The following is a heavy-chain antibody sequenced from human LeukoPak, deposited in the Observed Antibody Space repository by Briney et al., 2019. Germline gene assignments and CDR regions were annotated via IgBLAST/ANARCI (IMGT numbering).Heavy chain of an antibody. CDR2: VKSDGSST. Sequence: GGTLRLSCAASGFTFSSYGMHWVRQAPGKGWVWVSRVKSDGSSTSYADSVRGRFTISRDNARNTLYLHMNSLRGEDTAVYYCARDGFLGPVTAYLDYWGQGTPVTVSS. J-gene: IGHJ4*02. CDR1: GFTFSSYG. D-gene: IGHD2-21*02. V-gene: IGHV3-74*01. CDR3: ARDGFLGPVTAYLDY.